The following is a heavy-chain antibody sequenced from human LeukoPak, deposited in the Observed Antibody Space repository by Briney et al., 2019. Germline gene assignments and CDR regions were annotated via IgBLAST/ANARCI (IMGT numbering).Heavy chain of an antibody. D-gene: IGHD3-22*01. J-gene: IGHJ4*02. Sequence: ASVKVSCKASGYTFTSYGISWVRQAPGQGLEWMGWISAYNGNTNYAQKLQGRVTMTTDTSTGTAYMELRSLRSDDTAVYYCARDVANLYDSSGYYKRSFDYWGQGTLVTVSS. CDR2: ISAYNGNT. CDR1: GYTFTSYG. CDR3: ARDVANLYDSSGYYKRSFDY. V-gene: IGHV1-18*01.